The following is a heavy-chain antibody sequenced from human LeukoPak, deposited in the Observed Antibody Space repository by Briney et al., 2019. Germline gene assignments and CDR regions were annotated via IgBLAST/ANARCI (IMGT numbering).Heavy chain of an antibody. CDR2: IRYDGSNK. D-gene: IGHD2-2*02. J-gene: IGHJ4*02. CDR3: AKMDEYCSSTSCYI. Sequence: PGGSLRLSCAASGFTFSSYGMHWVRQAPGKGLEWVAFIRYDGSNKYYADSVKGRFTISRDNSKNTLYLQMSSLRAEDTAVYYCAKMDEYCSSTSCYIWGQGTLVTVSS. CDR1: GFTFSSYG. V-gene: IGHV3-30*02.